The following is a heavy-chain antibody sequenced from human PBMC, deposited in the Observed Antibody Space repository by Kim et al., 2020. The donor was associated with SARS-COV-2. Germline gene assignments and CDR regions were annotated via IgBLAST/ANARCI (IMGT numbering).Heavy chain of an antibody. D-gene: IGHD3-10*01. V-gene: IGHV4-59*13. J-gene: IGHJ5*02. CDR2: IYYSGST. CDR3: ARTMGWFHP. CDR1: GGSISSYY. Sequence: SETLSLTCTVSGGSISSYYWSWIRQPPGKGLEWIGYIYYSGSTNYNPSPKSRVTISVDTSKNQFSLKQSSVPAADTAVYYCARTMGWFHPWGQGTLVSVSS.